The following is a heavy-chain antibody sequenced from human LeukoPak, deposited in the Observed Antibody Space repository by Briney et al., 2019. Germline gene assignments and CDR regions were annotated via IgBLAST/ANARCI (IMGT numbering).Heavy chain of an antibody. V-gene: IGHV3-11*04. CDR3: ARERSGYYKRIDY. CDR2: ISSSGIIL. D-gene: IGHD3-22*01. Sequence: AGGSLRLSCATSGFSFTDYPMNWVRQAPGKGLEWVSFISSSGIILEYADSVKGRFTISRDNAQNSLFLRMTGLRAEDTAVYYCARERSGYYKRIDYWGQGTLVTVSS. J-gene: IGHJ4*02. CDR1: GFSFTDYP.